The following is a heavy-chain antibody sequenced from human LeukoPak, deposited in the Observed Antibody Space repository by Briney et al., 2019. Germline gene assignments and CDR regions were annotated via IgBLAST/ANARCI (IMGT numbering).Heavy chain of an antibody. CDR2: ISGSGGST. V-gene: IGHV3-23*01. CDR3: AKDPDRTMGPLIAVAGNFDY. D-gene: IGHD6-19*01. J-gene: IGHJ4*02. CDR1: GFTFNSYA. Sequence: GGSLRLSCAASGFTFNSYAMSWVRQAPGKGLEWVSAISGSGGSTYYADSVKGRFTISRDNSKNTLYLQMNSLRAEDTAVYYCAKDPDRTMGPLIAVAGNFDYWGQGTLVTVSS.